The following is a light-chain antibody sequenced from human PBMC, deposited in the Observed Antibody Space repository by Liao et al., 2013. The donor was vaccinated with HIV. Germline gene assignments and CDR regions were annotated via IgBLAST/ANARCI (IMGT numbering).Light chain of an antibody. J-gene: IGLJ3*02. V-gene: IGLV3-21*04. CDR3: QVWDSSSEV. Sequence: SYELTQPPQCQWPQERRPGLPVGETTIGSKSVHWYQQKPGQAPVLVISYDSDRPSGIPERFSGSNSGNTATLTISRVEAGDEADYYCQVWDSSSEVFGGGTKLT. CDR2: YDS. CDR1: TIGSKS.